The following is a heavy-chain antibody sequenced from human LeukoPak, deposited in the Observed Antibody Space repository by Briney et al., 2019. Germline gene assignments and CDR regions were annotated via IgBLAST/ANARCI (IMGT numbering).Heavy chain of an antibody. Sequence: SETLSLTCAVYGGSFSDHYWNWIRQPPGKGLEWIGETNHSGTTNYNASLKSRVTISVDTSKNHFSLKLNSMTAADTAVYYCARKASHFSYGLRAIDYWGQGNLVTVSS. J-gene: IGHJ4*02. D-gene: IGHD5-18*01. CDR3: ARKASHFSYGLRAIDY. V-gene: IGHV4-34*01. CDR1: GGSFSDHY. CDR2: TNHSGTT.